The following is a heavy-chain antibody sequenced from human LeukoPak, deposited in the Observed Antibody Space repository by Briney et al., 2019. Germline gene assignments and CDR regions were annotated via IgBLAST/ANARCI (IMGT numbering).Heavy chain of an antibody. D-gene: IGHD2-2*01. V-gene: IGHV3-13*01. CDR3: ARGCSSTSCNDAFDI. Sequence: GGSLRLSCAASGFTFSSYDMHWVRQATGKGLEWVSAIGTAGDTYCPGSVKGRFTISRENAKNSLYLQMNSLRAEDTAVYYCARGCSSTSCNDAFDIWGQGTMVTVSS. CDR2: IGTAGDT. CDR1: GFTFSSYD. J-gene: IGHJ3*02.